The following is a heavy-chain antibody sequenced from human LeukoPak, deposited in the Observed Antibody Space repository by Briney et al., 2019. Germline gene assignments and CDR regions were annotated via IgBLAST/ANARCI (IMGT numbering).Heavy chain of an antibody. CDR2: ISGRASSM. Sequence: GGSLRLSCAASGFTFSDYYMAWVRQAPGRGLEWVSHISGRASSMYHADSVKGRFTISRDSAKSSLYLQMNSLKVEDTAVYFCARVGDRSDYFYYLDCWGQGNLVTVSS. V-gene: IGHV3-11*01. CDR1: GFTFSDYY. D-gene: IGHD3-22*01. J-gene: IGHJ4*02. CDR3: ARVGDRSDYFYYLDC.